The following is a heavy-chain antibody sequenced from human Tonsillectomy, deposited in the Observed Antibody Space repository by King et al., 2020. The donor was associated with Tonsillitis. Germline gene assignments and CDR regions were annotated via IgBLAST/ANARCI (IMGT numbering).Heavy chain of an antibody. J-gene: IGHJ3*02. CDR3: AHFDTRGYLWGDAFDI. CDR1: GFTFSSFE. V-gene: IGHV3-48*03. CDR2: ITSSGDST. Sequence: VQLVESGGGLVQSGGSLRLSCVGSGFTFSSFEMNWVRQAPGKGLEWVSYITSSGDSTDYADSVKGRFTISRDNAKHSLYLEVNSLRPEDTATYYCAHFDTRGYLWGDAFDIWGQGTLVTVSS. D-gene: IGHD3-22*01.